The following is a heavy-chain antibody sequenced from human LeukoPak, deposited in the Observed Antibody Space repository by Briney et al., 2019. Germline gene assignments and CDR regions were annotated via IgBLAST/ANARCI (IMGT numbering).Heavy chain of an antibody. V-gene: IGHV3-9*01. J-gene: IGHJ3*02. Sequence: PGRSLRLSCAASGFTFDDYAMHWVRHAPGKGLGWVSGISWNSGSIAYADSVKGRFTISRDNAKNSLYLQMNSLRAEDTALYYCASTIWSDAFDIWGQGTMVTVSS. CDR2: ISWNSGSI. D-gene: IGHD3-3*01. CDR1: GFTFDDYA. CDR3: ASTIWSDAFDI.